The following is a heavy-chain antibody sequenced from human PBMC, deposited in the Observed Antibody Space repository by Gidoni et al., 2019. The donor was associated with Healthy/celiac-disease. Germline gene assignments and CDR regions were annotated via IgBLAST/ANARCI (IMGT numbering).Heavy chain of an antibody. D-gene: IGHD3-3*01. CDR2: INHSGST. Sequence: QVQLQQWGAGLLKPSETLSLTCAVYGGSFSGYYWSWIRQPPGKGLEWIGEINHSGSTNYNPSLKSRVTISVDTSKNQFSLKLSSVTAADTAVYYCASLDDFWKAFDYWGQGTLVTVSS. CDR1: GGSFSGYY. J-gene: IGHJ4*02. V-gene: IGHV4-34*01. CDR3: ASLDDFWKAFDY.